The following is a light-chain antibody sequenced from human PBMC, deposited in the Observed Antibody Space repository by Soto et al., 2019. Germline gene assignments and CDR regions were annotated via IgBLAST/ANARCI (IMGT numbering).Light chain of an antibody. Sequence: QLVLTQSPSASASLGASVKLTCTLSSGHSSYAIAWHQQQPEKGPRYLMKLNSDGSHSKGDGIPDRFSGSSSGAERYLPISSLQCEDEADYYCQTWGNGIRVFGGGTKLTVL. CDR2: LNSDGSH. V-gene: IGLV4-69*01. CDR1: SGHSSYA. CDR3: QTWGNGIRV. J-gene: IGLJ3*02.